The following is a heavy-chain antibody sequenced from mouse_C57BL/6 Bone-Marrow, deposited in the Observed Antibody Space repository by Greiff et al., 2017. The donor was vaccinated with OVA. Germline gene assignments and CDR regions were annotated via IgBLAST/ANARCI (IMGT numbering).Heavy chain of an antibody. V-gene: IGHV1-69*01. Sequence: QVQLQQSGAELVMPGASVKLSCKASGYTFTSYWMHWVKQRPGQGLEWIGEIDPSDSYTNYTQKFKGKSTLTVDKSSSTAYMQLSSLTSEDSAVYYCAIYDYDEDWYFDVWGTGTTVTVSS. D-gene: IGHD2-4*01. CDR2: IDPSDSYT. CDR1: GYTFTSYW. J-gene: IGHJ1*03. CDR3: AIYDYDEDWYFDV.